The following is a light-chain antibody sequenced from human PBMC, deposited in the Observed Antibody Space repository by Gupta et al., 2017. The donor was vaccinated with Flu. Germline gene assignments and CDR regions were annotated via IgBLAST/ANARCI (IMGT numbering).Light chain of an antibody. CDR3: LQADSFPLT. CDR2: ATS. CDR1: QAINSY. Sequence: GDRVTMTCRASQAINSYLAWCQQRPGEAPKLLIYATSNLQSGVPSRFSASGSGTDFILTITSLRPEDFATYYCLQADSFPLTFGQGTRLEIK. J-gene: IGKJ5*01. V-gene: IGKV1D-12*01.